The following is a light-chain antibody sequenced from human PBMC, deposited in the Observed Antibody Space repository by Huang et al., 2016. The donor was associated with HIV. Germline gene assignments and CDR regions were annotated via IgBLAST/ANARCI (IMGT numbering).Light chain of an antibody. CDR3: QQRSSGVT. CDR2: DTS. V-gene: IGKV3-11*01. CDR1: QSVGNY. J-gene: IGKJ4*01. Sequence: IVLTQSPATLSWYPGERVTLSCRASQSVGNYIAWYQQHPGQSPKLLIYDTSTRATGTPVRFRGSGSGTDFTLTISSLESEDFAVYYCQQRSSGVTFGGGTKVRVK.